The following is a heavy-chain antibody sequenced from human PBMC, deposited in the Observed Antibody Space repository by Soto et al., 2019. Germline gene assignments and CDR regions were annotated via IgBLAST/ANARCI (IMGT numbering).Heavy chain of an antibody. CDR1: GGSISSYD. J-gene: IGHJ5*02. CDR2: IYYSGST. CDR3: ARDSSIAARGYWFDP. V-gene: IGHV4-59*01. Sequence: SETLSLTCTVSGGSISSYDWSWSRQPPGKGLEWIGYIYYSGSTNYNPSLKSRVTISVDTSKNQFSLKLGSVTAADTAVYYCARDSSIAARGYWFDPWGQGTLVTVSS. D-gene: IGHD6-6*01.